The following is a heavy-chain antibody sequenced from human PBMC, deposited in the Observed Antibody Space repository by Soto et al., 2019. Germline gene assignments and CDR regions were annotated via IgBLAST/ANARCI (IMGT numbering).Heavy chain of an antibody. CDR1: GGSFSGYY. CDR2: INHSGST. J-gene: IGHJ6*02. D-gene: IGHD3-22*01. Sequence: PSETLSLTCAVYGGSFSGYYWSWIRQPPGKGLEWIGEINHSGSTNYNPSLKSRVTISVDTSKNQFSLKLSSVTAADTAEYYCPRVCLNRSSGYYLPGCYYYGMDVWGQGTTVTVSS. V-gene: IGHV4-34*01. CDR3: PRVCLNRSSGYYLPGCYYYGMDV.